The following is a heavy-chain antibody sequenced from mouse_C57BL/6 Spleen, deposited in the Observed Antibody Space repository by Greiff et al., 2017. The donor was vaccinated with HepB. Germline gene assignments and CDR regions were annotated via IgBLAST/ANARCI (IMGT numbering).Heavy chain of an antibody. Sequence: QVQLQQSGPELVKPGASVKISCKASGYAFSSSWMNWVKQRPGKGLEWIGRIYPGDGDTNYNGKFEGKATLTADKSSSTAYMQLSSLTSEDSAVYFCARWGITTVVATDYFDYWGQGTTLTVSS. J-gene: IGHJ2*01. CDR3: ARWGITTVVATDYFDY. V-gene: IGHV1-82*01. CDR2: IYPGDGDT. CDR1: GYAFSSSW. D-gene: IGHD1-1*01.